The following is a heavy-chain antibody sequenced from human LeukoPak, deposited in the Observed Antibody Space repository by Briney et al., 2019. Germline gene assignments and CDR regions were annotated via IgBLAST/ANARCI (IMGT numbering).Heavy chain of an antibody. CDR3: ARGSSPYYYDSSGYSTKGLWYFDL. CDR1: GFTFSSYS. Sequence: PGGSLRLSCAASGFTFSSYSMNWVRQAPGKGLEWVSSISSSSSYIYYADSVKGRFTISRDNAKNSLYLQMNSLRAEDTAVYYCARGSSPYYYDSSGYSTKGLWYFDLWGRGTLVTVSS. V-gene: IGHV3-21*01. CDR2: ISSSSSYI. J-gene: IGHJ2*01. D-gene: IGHD3-22*01.